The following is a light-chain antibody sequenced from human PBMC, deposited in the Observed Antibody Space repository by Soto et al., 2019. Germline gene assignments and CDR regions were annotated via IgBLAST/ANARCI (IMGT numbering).Light chain of an antibody. CDR2: GAS. CDR1: QSVSSTY. CDR3: QQYDNSPLT. V-gene: IGKV3-20*01. J-gene: IGKJ4*01. Sequence: DIVLTQSPGALSLSPGERATLSCRASQSVSSTYLAWYQQKSGQAPRLLIYGASNRATGIPDRFSGGGSGTDFTLTISRLEPEDFEVYYCQQYDNSPLTLGGGTKVDIK.